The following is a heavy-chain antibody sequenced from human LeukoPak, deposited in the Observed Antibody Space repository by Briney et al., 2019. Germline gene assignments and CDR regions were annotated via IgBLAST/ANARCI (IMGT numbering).Heavy chain of an antibody. J-gene: IGHJ4*02. Sequence: ASVKVSCKASGYTFTSYGISWVRQAPGQGLEWMGGIIPIFGTANYAQKFQGRVTITADESKSTAYMELSSLRSEDTAVYYCAREGAMATILFDYWGQGTLVTVSS. CDR2: IIPIFGTA. CDR1: GYTFTSYG. V-gene: IGHV1-69*13. CDR3: AREGAMATILFDY. D-gene: IGHD5-24*01.